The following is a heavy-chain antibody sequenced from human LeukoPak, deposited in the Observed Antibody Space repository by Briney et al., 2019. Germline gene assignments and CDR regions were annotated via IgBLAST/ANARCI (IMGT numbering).Heavy chain of an antibody. J-gene: IGHJ6*04. CDR2: INHSGST. D-gene: IGHD6-13*01. Sequence: SETLSLTCAVYGGSFSGYYWSWIRQPPGKGLELIGEINHSGSTNYNPSLKSRVTISVDTSKNQFSLKLSSVTAADTAVYYCARRIAASRTYYYYYGMDVWGKGTTVTVSS. CDR1: GGSFSGYY. V-gene: IGHV4-34*01. CDR3: ARRIAASRTYYYYYGMDV.